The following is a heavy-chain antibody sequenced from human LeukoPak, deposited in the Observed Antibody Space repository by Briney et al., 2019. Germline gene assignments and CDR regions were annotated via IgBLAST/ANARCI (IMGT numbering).Heavy chain of an antibody. D-gene: IGHD3/OR15-3a*01. J-gene: IGHJ3*01. CDR1: GFTFSSFS. V-gene: IGHV3-23*01. CDR3: ATDALDVDGFDV. Sequence: GESLTLSCAASGFTFSSFSMSWVRQAPGKGLEWVGCITGIGINTNYADSMKGRSTAGRDTSRHTPYRQMDRVRGGDTAVYYCATDALDVDGFDVWGQVTMVTVS. CDR2: ITGIGINT.